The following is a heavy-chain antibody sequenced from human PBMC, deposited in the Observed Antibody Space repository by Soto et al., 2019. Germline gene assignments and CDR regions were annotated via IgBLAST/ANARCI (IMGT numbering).Heavy chain of an antibody. Sequence: QVQLVQSGAEVRKPGASVNISCRASGFSFSDNLINWVRQAPGQSLEWMGWINPDNGNTSYSQTFQGRVTISRHSSASIAYVEVSDLTSEDTAVYYCARDILSVGPRANDAFDVWGQGTMGTVSS. CDR3: ARDILSVGPRANDAFDV. CDR1: GFSFSDNL. V-gene: IGHV1-3*01. J-gene: IGHJ3*01. CDR2: INPDNGNT. D-gene: IGHD2-8*02.